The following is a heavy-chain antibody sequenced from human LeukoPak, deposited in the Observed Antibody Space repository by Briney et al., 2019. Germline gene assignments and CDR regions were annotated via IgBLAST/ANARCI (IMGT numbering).Heavy chain of an antibody. D-gene: IGHD3-3*01. CDR3: ASFWSGHRGAFDI. J-gene: IGHJ3*02. CDR2: IYYSGST. CDR1: GGSISSSSYY. V-gene: IGHV4-39*01. Sequence: SEALSLTCTVSGGSISSSSYYWGWIRQPPGKGLEWIGSIYYSGSTYYNPSLKSRVTISVDTSKNQFSLKLSSVTAADTAVYYCASFWSGHRGAFDIWGQGTMVTVSS.